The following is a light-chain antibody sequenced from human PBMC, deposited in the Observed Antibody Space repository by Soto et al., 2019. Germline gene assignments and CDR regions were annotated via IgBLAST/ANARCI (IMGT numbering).Light chain of an antibody. Sequence: QSVLTQPASVSGSPGQSITISCTGTSSVVGGYNYVSWYQSHPGEAPKLIIYDVSNRPSGVSDRFSGSKSGNTASLTISGLQAEDEADYYCSSYTSSISYVFGTGTKATVL. CDR2: DVS. CDR3: SSYTSSISYV. CDR1: SSVVGGYNY. V-gene: IGLV2-14*03. J-gene: IGLJ1*01.